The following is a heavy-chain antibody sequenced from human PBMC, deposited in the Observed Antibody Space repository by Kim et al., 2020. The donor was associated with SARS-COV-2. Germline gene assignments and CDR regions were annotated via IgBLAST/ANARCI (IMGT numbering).Heavy chain of an antibody. D-gene: IGHD3-22*01. CDR2: ISGSGGST. J-gene: IGHJ3*02. CDR1: GFTFSSYA. Sequence: GGSLRLSCAASGFTFSSYAMSWVRQAPGKGLEWVSAISGSGGSTYYADSVKGRFTISRDNSKNTLYLQMNSLRAEDTAVYYCAKYERSYYDSSGFDAFDIWGQGTMVTVSS. CDR3: AKYERSYYDSSGFDAFDI. V-gene: IGHV3-23*01.